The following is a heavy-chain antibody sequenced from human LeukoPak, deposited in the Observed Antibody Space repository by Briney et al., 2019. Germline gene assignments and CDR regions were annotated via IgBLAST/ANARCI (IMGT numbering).Heavy chain of an antibody. CDR3: ARDPLHGSYSLAFDI. CDR1: GYTFTGYY. CDR2: INPNSGGT. Sequence: GASVKVSCKPSGYTFTGYYMHWVRQAPRQGLEWMGWINPNSGGTNYAQKFQGRVTMTRDTSISTAYMELSRLRSDDTAVYYCARDPLHGSYSLAFDIWGQGTMVTVSS. V-gene: IGHV1-2*02. D-gene: IGHD1-26*01. J-gene: IGHJ3*02.